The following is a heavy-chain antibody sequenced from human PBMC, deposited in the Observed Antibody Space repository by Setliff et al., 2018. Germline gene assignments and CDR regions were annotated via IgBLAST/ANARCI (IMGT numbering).Heavy chain of an antibody. CDR3: ARTCSGSGCYAGLES. CDR2: ISGRSSRI. CDR1: GFMFSSYS. D-gene: IGHD2-15*01. V-gene: IGHV3-21*01. J-gene: IGHJ4*02. Sequence: PGGSLRLSCAASGFMFSSYSMNWVRQAPGKGLEWLSSISGRSSRIYYAGSVRGRFTISRDNAKNSLYVQMNSLRPEDTAVYYCARTCSGSGCYAGLESWGQGTPVTVSS.